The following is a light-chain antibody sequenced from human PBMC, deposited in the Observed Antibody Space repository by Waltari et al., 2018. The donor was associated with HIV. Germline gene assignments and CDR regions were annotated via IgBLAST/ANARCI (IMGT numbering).Light chain of an antibody. CDR3: QQRSNWPPIT. J-gene: IGKJ5*01. CDR1: QSVRSY. V-gene: IGKV3-11*01. CDR2: DAS. Sequence: EIVLTQSPAPLSLSPGERATLSCRASQSVRSYLAWYQQKPGQAPRLRIYDASNRATGIPARFSGGGSGTDFILTISNLEPNDSAVYYCQQRSNWPPITFGQGTRLEIK.